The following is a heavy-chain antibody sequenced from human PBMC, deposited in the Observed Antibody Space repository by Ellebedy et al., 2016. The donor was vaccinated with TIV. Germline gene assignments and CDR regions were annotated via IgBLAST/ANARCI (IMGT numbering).Heavy chain of an antibody. D-gene: IGHD4-17*01. V-gene: IGHV3-15*07. J-gene: IGHJ6*02. CDR2: IKSKTDGGTT. CDR1: GFTFSNAW. Sequence: PGGSLRLSCAASGFTFSNAWMNWVRQAPGKGLEWVGRIKSKTDGGTTDYAAPVKGRFTISRDDSKNTLYLQMNSLKTEDTAVYYCTTDHYGDRPLWYYGMDVWGQGTTATVSS. CDR3: TTDHYGDRPLWYYGMDV.